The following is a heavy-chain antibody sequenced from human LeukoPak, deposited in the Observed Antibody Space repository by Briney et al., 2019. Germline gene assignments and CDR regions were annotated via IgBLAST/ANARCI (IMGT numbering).Heavy chain of an antibody. J-gene: IGHJ4*02. D-gene: IGHD6-13*01. CDR2: IFNGGST. CDR1: GGSINGHY. Sequence: SETLSLTCTVSGGSINGHYWSWTRQPPGKGLEWIGYIFNGGSTNYNPSLKSRVSMSLDTSRDQFSLRLSSVTAADTAIYYCASRPAGSTWYGVFDFWSQGTLVTVSS. V-gene: IGHV4-59*11. CDR3: ASRPAGSTWYGVFDF.